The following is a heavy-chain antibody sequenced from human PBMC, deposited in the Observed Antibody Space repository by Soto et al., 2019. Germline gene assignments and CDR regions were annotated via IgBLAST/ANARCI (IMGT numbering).Heavy chain of an antibody. CDR1: GGSISSYY. V-gene: IGHV4-59*01. D-gene: IGHD6-6*01. CDR3: AREFSNSPEAFDS. Sequence: PETLSLTCTVSGGSISSYYWSWIRQPPGRGLEWIGYIYYTGSTSYNPSLKSRVTISIDTSRNQFSLKLSSVTAADTAVYYCAREFSNSPEAFDSWGQGSLVTVSS. J-gene: IGHJ4*02. CDR2: IYYTGST.